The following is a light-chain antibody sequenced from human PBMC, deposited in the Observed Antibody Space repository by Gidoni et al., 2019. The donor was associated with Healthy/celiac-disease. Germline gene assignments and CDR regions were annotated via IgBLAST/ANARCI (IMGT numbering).Light chain of an antibody. CDR3: QQSYSTPYT. CDR1: QSISSY. CDR2: AAS. Sequence: DSQMTQSPASLSASVGDRVTITCRASQSISSYVNWYQQKPGKAPKLLIYAASSLQSGVPSRFSGSGSGTDFTLTISSLQPEDFATYYCQQSYSTPYTFXQXTKLEIK. J-gene: IGKJ2*01. V-gene: IGKV1-39*01.